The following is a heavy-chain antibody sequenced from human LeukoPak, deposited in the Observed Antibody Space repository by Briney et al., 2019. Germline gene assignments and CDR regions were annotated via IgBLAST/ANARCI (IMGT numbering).Heavy chain of an antibody. D-gene: IGHD6-19*01. J-gene: IGHJ4*02. CDR2: ISYDGSNN. V-gene: IGHV3-30*04. CDR1: GFTFSSYA. CDR3: ARASIAVAGTFDY. Sequence: PGRSLRLSCAASGFTFSSYAMHWVRQAPGKGLEWVAVISYDGSNNYYADSVKGRFTISIDNSKNTLYLQMHSLRAEDTAVYYCARASIAVAGTFDYWGQGTLVTVSS.